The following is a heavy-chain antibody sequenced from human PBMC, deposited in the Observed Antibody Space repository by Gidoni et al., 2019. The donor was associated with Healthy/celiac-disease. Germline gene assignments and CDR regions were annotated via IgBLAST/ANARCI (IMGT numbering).Heavy chain of an antibody. D-gene: IGHD3-22*01. J-gene: IGHJ4*02. CDR3: AKESNYYDSSGYSYYFDY. CDR2: ISYDGSNK. V-gene: IGHV3-30*18. CDR1: GFTFSSYG. Sequence: QVQLVESGGGVVQPGRSLRLSCAASGFTFSSYGMHWVRQAPGKGLEWVAVISYDGSNKYYADSVKGRFTISRDNSKNTLYLQMNSLRAEDTAVYYCAKESNYYDSSGYSYYFDYWGQGTLVTVSS.